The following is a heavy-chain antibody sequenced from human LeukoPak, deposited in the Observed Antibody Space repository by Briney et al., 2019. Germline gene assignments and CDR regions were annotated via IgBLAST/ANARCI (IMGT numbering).Heavy chain of an antibody. CDR2: INPNSGGA. J-gene: IGHJ3*02. Sequence: AAVKVSCKASGDTFTEYYIRWGRQALGQGLVWMWWINPNSGGAKYARRFQGRVTMTRDASISTAYTELSSLRSDDTAVYYCARVVDGYNYGAFDIWGQGTVVTVSS. D-gene: IGHD5-24*01. CDR3: ARVVDGYNYGAFDI. V-gene: IGHV1-2*02. CDR1: GDTFTEYY.